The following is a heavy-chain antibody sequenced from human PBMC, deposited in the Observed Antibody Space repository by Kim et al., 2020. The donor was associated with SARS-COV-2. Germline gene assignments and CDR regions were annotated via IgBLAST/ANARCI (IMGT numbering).Heavy chain of an antibody. J-gene: IGHJ6*03. V-gene: IGHV3-72*01. D-gene: IGHD2-2*01. Sequence: GGSLRLSCAASGFIIYNQYMDWVRQAPGKGLEWVGRSGNSATQYAASVKGRFIISRDDSKNSLYLQMNRLETEDTAVYYCVRDGRYCSTTSCSAYYYYMDFWGKGTTVTVSS. CDR2: SGNSAT. CDR3: VRDGRYCSTTSCSAYYYYMDF. CDR1: GFIIYNQY.